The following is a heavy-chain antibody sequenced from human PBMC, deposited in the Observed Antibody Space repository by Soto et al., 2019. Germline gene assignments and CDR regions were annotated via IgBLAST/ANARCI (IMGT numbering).Heavy chain of an antibody. V-gene: IGHV1-3*01. CDR1: GYTFTSYA. D-gene: IGHD6-19*01. J-gene: IGHJ4*02. Sequence: GASLKVSCKASGYTFTSYAMHWVRQAPGQRLEWMGWINAGNGNTKYSQKFQGRVTITRDTSASTAYMELSSLRSEDTAVYYCARSRIAVAGAPTDYWGQGTLVTVSS. CDR2: INAGNGNT. CDR3: ARSRIAVAGAPTDY.